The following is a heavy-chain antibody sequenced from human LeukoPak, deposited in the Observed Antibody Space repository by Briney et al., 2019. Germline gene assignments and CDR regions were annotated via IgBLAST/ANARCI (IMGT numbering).Heavy chain of an antibody. V-gene: IGHV3-33*06. Sequence: PGGSLRLSCAASGFTFSSYGMHWVRQAPGKGLEGVAVIWYDGSNKYYADAVKGRFTISRDNSKNTLYLQMNSLRAGDTAVYYCAKESDFWKTFDYWGQGTLVTVSS. D-gene: IGHD3-3*01. J-gene: IGHJ4*02. CDR3: AKESDFWKTFDY. CDR2: IWYDGSNK. CDR1: GFTFSSYG.